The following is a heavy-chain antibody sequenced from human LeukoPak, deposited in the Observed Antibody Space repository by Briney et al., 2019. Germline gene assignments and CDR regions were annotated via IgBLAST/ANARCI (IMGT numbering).Heavy chain of an antibody. Sequence: SETLTLTCSVSGVSISISYWTWIRQPPGKGLGCVGYVYHMSDTNYNTSITSRVTISVATSKPQFSLSLTSVTAAHTARYSCARVYTSWSFDYWGQGTRVTVS. V-gene: IGHV4-59*01. CDR3: ARVYTSWSFDY. D-gene: IGHD2-2*02. J-gene: IGHJ4*02. CDR2: VYHMSDT. CDR1: GVSISISY.